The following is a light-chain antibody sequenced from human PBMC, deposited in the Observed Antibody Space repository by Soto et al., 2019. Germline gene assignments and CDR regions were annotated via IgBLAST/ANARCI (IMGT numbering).Light chain of an antibody. Sequence: DIVMTQSPASLAVSLGERATINCKSSQSVLYSSNNKNYLAWYQQKPGQPPKLLIYWASTRESGVPDRVSGSGSGTDFTLTISSLQAEDVAVYYCQQYCSTPQTFGQGTKVEIK. CDR1: QSVLYSSNNKNY. CDR3: QQYCSTPQT. J-gene: IGKJ1*01. CDR2: WAS. V-gene: IGKV4-1*01.